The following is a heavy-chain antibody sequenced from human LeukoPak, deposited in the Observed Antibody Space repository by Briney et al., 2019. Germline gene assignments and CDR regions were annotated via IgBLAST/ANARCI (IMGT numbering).Heavy chain of an antibody. V-gene: IGHV3-30*09. Sequence: GTSLRLSCAASGFTFTSYAMHWARQAPGKGLEWVALISYDESNKEYADSVKGRFAISRDDSKNTLFLQMNSLRVEDTAVYYCARDLGRSGSYYPFDHWGQGTLVTVSS. CDR2: ISYDESNK. CDR1: GFTFTSYA. D-gene: IGHD1-26*01. CDR3: ARDLGRSGSYYPFDH. J-gene: IGHJ4*02.